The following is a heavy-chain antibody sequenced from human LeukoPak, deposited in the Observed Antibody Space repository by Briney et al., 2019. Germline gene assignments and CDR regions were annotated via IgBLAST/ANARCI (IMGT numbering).Heavy chain of an antibody. CDR3: ARDDMVRGVIV. CDR2: IYYSGST. D-gene: IGHD3-10*01. V-gene: IGHV4-59*01. Sequence: SETLSLTCTVSGGSIGSYYWSWIRQPPGKGLEWIGYIYYSGSTNYNPSLKSRVTISVDTSKNQFSLKLSSVTAADTAVYYCARDDMVRGVIVWGKGTTVTVSS. J-gene: IGHJ6*04. CDR1: GGSIGSYY.